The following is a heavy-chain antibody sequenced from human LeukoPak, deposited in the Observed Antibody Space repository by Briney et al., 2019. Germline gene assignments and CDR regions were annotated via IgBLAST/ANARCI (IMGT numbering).Heavy chain of an antibody. CDR1: GFTFDDYA. D-gene: IGHD6-6*01. J-gene: IGHJ6*03. Sequence: GRSLRLSCAASGFTFDDYAMHWVRQAPGKGLEWVSGISWNSGSIGYADSVKGRFTISRDNAKNSLYLQMNSLRAEDTALYYCAKGGAAHNYYYYMDVWGKGTTVTVSS. V-gene: IGHV3-9*01. CDR2: ISWNSGSI. CDR3: AKGGAAHNYYYYMDV.